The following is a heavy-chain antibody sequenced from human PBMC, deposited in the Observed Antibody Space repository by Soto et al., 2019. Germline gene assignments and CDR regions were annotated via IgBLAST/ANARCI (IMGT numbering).Heavy chain of an antibody. V-gene: IGHV4-39*01. CDR2: IYYSGST. CDR3: ASLIGEFKNWFDP. Sequence: SETLSLTCTVSGGSISSSSYYWGWIRQPPGKGLEWIGSIYYSGSTYYNPSLKSRVTISVDTSKNQFSLKLSSVTAADTAVYYCASLIGEFKNWFDPWGQGTLVTVSS. J-gene: IGHJ5*02. CDR1: GGSISSSSYY. D-gene: IGHD3-10*01.